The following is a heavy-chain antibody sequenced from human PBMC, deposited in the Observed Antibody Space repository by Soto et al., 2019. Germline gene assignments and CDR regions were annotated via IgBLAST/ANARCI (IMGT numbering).Heavy chain of an antibody. CDR1: GGSISSYNHY. J-gene: IGHJ4*02. CDR3: VRRDCGAGSCYPAL. Sequence: QLLLQESGPGLVKPSETLSLTCTVSGGSISSYNHYWGWIRQPPGKGLEWIGSIYYSGSTNYNPSLKIRVIIPANTSKNQFSLRLSSVFAAHTAFYSFVRRDCGAGSCYPALWAQGPLVPVPS. V-gene: IGHV4-39*01. D-gene: IGHD2-15*01. CDR2: IYYSGST.